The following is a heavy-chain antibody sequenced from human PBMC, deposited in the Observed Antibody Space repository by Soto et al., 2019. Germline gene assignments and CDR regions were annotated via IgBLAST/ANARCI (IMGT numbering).Heavy chain of an antibody. J-gene: IGHJ6*02. D-gene: IGHD6-13*01. Sequence: GGSLRLSCAASGFTFSSYSMNWVRQAPGKGLEWVSSISSSSSYIYYADSVKGRFTISRDNAKNSLYLQMNSLRAEDTAVYYCARGSSSPLVRYGMDVWGQGTTVTVSS. CDR1: GFTFSSYS. V-gene: IGHV3-21*01. CDR2: ISSSSSYI. CDR3: ARGSSSPLVRYGMDV.